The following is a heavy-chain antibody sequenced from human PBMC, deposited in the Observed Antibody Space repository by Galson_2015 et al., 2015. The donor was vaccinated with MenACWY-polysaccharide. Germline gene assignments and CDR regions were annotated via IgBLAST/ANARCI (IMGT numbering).Heavy chain of an antibody. V-gene: IGHV4-31*03. D-gene: IGHD3-16*01. CDR1: GDSITSGGYL. Sequence: TLSLTCPVSGDSITSGGYLWSWIRQHLGEGLEWIASISYDGGTYYNPSLKSRVTISVDTPKTQFSLKLNSVTAADTAVYYCARGGGAVSNRNWFDPWGQGTLVTVSS. J-gene: IGHJ5*02. CDR2: ISYDGGT. CDR3: ARGGGAVSNRNWFDP.